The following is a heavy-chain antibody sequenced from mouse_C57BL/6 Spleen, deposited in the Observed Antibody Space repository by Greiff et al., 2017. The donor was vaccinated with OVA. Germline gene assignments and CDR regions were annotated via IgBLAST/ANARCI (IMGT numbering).Heavy chain of an antibody. V-gene: IGHV14-2*01. CDR2: IDPEDGET. J-gene: IGHJ3*01. D-gene: IGHD2-2*01. CDR3: ARGDGYDLGWFAY. CDR1: GFNIKDYY. Sequence: EVQLQQCGAGFVKPGASVNPSFTASGFNIKDYYMHWVKQRTEQGLEWIGRIDPEDGETKYAPKFQGKATITADTSSNTAYLQLSSLTSEDTAVYYCARGDGYDLGWFAYWGQGTLVTVSA.